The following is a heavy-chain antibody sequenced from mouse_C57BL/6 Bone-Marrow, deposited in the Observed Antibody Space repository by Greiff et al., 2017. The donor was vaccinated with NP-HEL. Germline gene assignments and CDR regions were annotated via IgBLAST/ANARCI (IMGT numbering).Heavy chain of an antibody. J-gene: IGHJ3*01. Sequence: QVQLKESGAELVKPGASVKISCKASGYEFSNYWMNWVKQRPGKGLELIGQIYPGAGDPNYNGKFQDKATLTADKSSSTAYMQLSRLTSEESAVYFCARGAYGGQGTLVTVSA. CDR1: GYEFSNYW. V-gene: IGHV1-80*01. CDR2: IYPGAGDP. CDR3: ARGAY.